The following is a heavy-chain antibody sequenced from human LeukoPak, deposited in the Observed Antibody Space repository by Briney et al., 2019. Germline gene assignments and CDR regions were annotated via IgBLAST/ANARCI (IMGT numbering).Heavy chain of an antibody. V-gene: IGHV4-34*01. J-gene: IGHJ4*02. CDR1: GGSFSGYY. Sequence: SETLSLTCAVYGGSFSGYYWSWIRQPPGKGLEWIGEINHSGSTNYNPSLKSRVTISVDTSKNQSSLKLSSVTAADTAVYYCARRDRRITIFGVVTYYFDYWGQGTLVTVSS. CDR3: ARRDRRITIFGVVTYYFDY. D-gene: IGHD3-3*01. CDR2: INHSGST.